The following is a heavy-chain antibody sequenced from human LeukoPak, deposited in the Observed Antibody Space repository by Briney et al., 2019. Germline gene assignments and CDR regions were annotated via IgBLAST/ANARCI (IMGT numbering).Heavy chain of an antibody. D-gene: IGHD1-1*01. V-gene: IGHV4-39*07. CDR2: IYYSGST. Sequence: PSETLSLTCTVSGGSISSSSYYWGWIRQPPGKGLEWIGSIYYSGSTYYNPSLKSRITISVDTSKNQFSLKLSSVTAADTALYFCARMEDSHPLSFDYWGQGTLVTVSS. CDR3: ARMEDSHPLSFDY. CDR1: GGSISSSSYY. J-gene: IGHJ4*02.